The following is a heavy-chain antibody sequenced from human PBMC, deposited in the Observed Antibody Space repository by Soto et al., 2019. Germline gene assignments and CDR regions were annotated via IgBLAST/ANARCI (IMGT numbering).Heavy chain of an antibody. J-gene: IGHJ4*01. V-gene: IGHV4-4*07. CDR3: ARETPAWTIYWGYFDF. CDR1: GGSISDYY. Sequence: PSDTLSLTCTVPGGSISDYYWSWIRQPAGKGLEWIGRISTSGTSNYNPSLESRVTMSVDSSKNQFSLRLSSVTAADTAVYYCARETPAWTIYWGYFDFWGHRTLVTVSS. CDR2: ISTSGTS. D-gene: IGHD7-27*01.